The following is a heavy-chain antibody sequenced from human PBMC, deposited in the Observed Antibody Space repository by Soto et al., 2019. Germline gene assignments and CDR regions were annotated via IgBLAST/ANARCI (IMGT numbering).Heavy chain of an antibody. CDR2: IYYSGST. Sequence: QVQLQESGPGLVKPSETLSLPCTVSGGSISSSYYYWGWIRQPPGKGLEWIGSIYYSGSTYYNPSLTSRVTMAVDTSRNQFSLTLNSVTAADTAGYYGARHTARSLAHFGMDVWGQGTTVTVSS. V-gene: IGHV4-39*01. CDR1: GGSISSSYYY. D-gene: IGHD3-10*01. CDR3: ARHTARSLAHFGMDV. J-gene: IGHJ6*02.